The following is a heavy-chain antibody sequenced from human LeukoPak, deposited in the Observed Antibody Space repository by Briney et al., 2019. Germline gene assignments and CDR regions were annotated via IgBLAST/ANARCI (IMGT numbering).Heavy chain of an antibody. CDR1: GDSISYYY. J-gene: IGHJ6*02. CDR2: IYYSGST. Sequence: SETLSLTCTVSGDSISYYYWSWIQQPPGKGLEWIGYIYYSGSTDYNPSLKSRVSISVDTSKNQFSLKLNSVTPADTAVYYCARDGKISPYSGMDVWGQGTTVTVSS. D-gene: IGHD1-26*01. V-gene: IGHV4-59*01. CDR3: ARDGKISPYSGMDV.